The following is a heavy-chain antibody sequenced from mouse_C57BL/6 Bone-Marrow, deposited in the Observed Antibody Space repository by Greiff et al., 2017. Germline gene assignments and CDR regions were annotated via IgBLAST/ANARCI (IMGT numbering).Heavy chain of an antibody. CDR2: ISYSGST. CDR3: ARYITAVVAGLDY. CDR1: GYSITSDY. J-gene: IGHJ2*01. Sequence: EVQRVESGPGLAKPSQTLSLTCSVTGYSITSDYWNWIRKFPGNKLEYMGYISYSGSTYYNPSPKSRISTTRDTSNKQYYLQLNSVTTEDTATYYCARYITAVVAGLDYWGQGTTLTVSS. D-gene: IGHD1-1*01. V-gene: IGHV3-8*01.